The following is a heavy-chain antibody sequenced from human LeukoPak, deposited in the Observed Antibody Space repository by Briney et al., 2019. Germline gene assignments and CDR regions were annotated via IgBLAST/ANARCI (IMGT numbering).Heavy chain of an antibody. CDR1: GYTFTGYY. V-gene: IGHV1-2*02. Sequence: ASVKVSCKASGYTFTGYYMHWVRQAPRKGLEWMGWINPNSGGTNYAQTFQGRVTITRDTSISTAYMELSTLRSDDTAVYYCARVATSGLYYYDSSGYYDFDYWGQGTLVTVSS. J-gene: IGHJ4*02. CDR2: INPNSGGT. CDR3: ARVATSGLYYYDSSGYYDFDY. D-gene: IGHD3-22*01.